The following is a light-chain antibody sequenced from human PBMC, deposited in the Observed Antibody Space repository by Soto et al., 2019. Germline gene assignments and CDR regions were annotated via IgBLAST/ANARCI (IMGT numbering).Light chain of an antibody. CDR3: CSYTSSTNYV. Sequence: QSVLTQPASVSGSPGQSITISCTGTTSDVSIYNYVSWYQQHPGKAPKLMIYGVSNRPSGVSNSFSGAKSGHTASLTISGLQVEDEADYYCCSYTSSTNYVFGTGTTVTVL. J-gene: IGLJ1*01. CDR1: TSDVSIYNY. CDR2: GVS. V-gene: IGLV2-14*01.